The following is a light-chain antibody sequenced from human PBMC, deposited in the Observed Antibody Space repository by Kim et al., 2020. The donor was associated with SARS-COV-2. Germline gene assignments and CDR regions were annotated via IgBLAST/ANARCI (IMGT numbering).Light chain of an antibody. CDR2: GTS. CDR3: QQYGFLIT. J-gene: IGKJ5*01. V-gene: IGKV3-20*01. CDR1: QSVSSPY. Sequence: EIVLTQSPGTLSLSPGESATLSCRASQSVSSPYLAWYQQRPGQPLRLLIYGTSSRAAGISDRFSGSGSGTDFTPTISRLEPEDFAVYYCQQYGFLITFGQGTRLEIK.